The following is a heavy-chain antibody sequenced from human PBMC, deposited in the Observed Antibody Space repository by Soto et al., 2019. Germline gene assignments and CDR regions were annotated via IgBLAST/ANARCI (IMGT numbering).Heavy chain of an antibody. V-gene: IGHV4-31*11. D-gene: IGHD3-10*01. J-gene: IGHJ6*02. CDR1: GGSFSGYY. Sequence: SETLSLTCAVYGGSFSGYYWSWIRQYPGKGLEWIAYIYYSGGTDYNPSLKSRVTISVDTSKSQFSLKLSSVTAADTAVYYCARGGFYFGYGMDVWGQGTTVTVSS. CDR3: ARGGFYFGYGMDV. CDR2: IYYSGGT.